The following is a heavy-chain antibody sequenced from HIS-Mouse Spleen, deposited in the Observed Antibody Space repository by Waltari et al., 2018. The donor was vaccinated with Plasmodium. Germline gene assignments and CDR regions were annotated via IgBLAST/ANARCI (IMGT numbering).Heavy chain of an antibody. D-gene: IGHD7-27*01. Sequence: EVQLVESGGGLVQPGGSLRLSCAASGFTFSSYDMHWVRQATGKGLEWVSAIGTAGDTYYPGSVKGRFTISRENAKNPLYLQVNSLRAGDTAVYYCARAANTLNWGSRYFDLWGRGTLVTVSS. CDR1: GFTFSSYD. V-gene: IGHV3-13*01. CDR3: ARAANTLNWGSRYFDL. J-gene: IGHJ2*01. CDR2: IGTAGDT.